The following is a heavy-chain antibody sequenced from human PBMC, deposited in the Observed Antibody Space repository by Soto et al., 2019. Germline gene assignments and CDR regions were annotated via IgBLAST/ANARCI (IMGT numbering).Heavy chain of an antibody. V-gene: IGHV3-23*01. CDR2: ISDSAERI. Sequence: PGGSLRLSCAASGFTFSGNSMSWVRQAPGEGLEWVSAISDSAERIFYVDSVMGRFTISRDNSKNKLYLQMDSLRAEDTALNYCVPLAFGIFDYGGRG. J-gene: IGHJ4*02. CDR3: VPLAFGIFDY. CDR1: GFTFSGNS. D-gene: IGHD3-16*01.